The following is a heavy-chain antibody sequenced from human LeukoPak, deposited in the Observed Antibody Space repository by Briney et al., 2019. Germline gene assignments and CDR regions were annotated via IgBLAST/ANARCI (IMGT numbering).Heavy chain of an antibody. V-gene: IGHV4-30-2*01. D-gene: IGHD4-17*01. Sequence: SGTLSLTCAVSGGSISSGGYSWSWIRQPPGKGLEWIGYIYHSGSTYYNPSLKSRVTISVDRSKNQFSLKLSSVTAADTAVYYCARTTWYGMDVWGQGTTVTVSS. CDR1: GGSISSGGYS. CDR2: IYHSGST. J-gene: IGHJ6*02. CDR3: ARTTWYGMDV.